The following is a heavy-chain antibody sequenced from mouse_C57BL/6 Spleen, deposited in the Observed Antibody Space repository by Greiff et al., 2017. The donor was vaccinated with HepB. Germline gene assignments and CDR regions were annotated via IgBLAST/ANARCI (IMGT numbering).Heavy chain of an antibody. CDR1: GYTFTSYW. V-gene: IGHV1-55*01. J-gene: IGHJ1*03. CDR2: IYPGSGST. CDR3: ARRGYGYWYFDV. Sequence: VKLQQPGAELVKPGASVKMSCKASGYTFTSYWITWVKQRPGQGLEWIGDIYPGSGSTNYNEKFKSKATLTVDTSSSTAYMQLSSLTSEDSAVYYCARRGYGYWYFDVWGTGTTVTVSS. D-gene: IGHD2-10*02.